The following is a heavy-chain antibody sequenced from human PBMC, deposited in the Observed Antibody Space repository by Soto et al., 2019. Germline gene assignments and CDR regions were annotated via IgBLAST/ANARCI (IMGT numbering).Heavy chain of an antibody. D-gene: IGHD6-13*01. CDR2: IYYSGST. CDR3: ARVRAGQFDY. CDR1: GGSVSSGSYY. J-gene: IGHJ4*02. V-gene: IGHV4-61*01. Sequence: QVQLQESGPGLVKPSETLSLTCIVSGGSVSSGSYYWSWIRQPPGKGLEWIGYIYYSGSTNYNPSLQSRVTISVDTSKNQCSLKLSSVTAADTAVYYCARVRAGQFDYWGQGTLVTVSS.